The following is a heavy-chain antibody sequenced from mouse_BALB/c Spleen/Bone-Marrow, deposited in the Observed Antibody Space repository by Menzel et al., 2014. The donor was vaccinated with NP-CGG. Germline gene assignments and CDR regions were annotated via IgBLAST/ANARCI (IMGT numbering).Heavy chain of an antibody. CDR3: ATMITLHAMDY. CDR1: GYAFSSYW. CDR2: IYPGDGDT. V-gene: IGHV1-80*01. J-gene: IGHJ4*01. D-gene: IGHD2-4*01. Sequence: QVQLKQSGAELVRPGSSVKISCKASGYAFSSYWINWVKQRPGQGLEWIGQIYPGDGDTNYYGKFKGKATLTADKSSSTAYMQLSSLASEDSAVYFRATMITLHAMDYWGQGTSVTVSS.